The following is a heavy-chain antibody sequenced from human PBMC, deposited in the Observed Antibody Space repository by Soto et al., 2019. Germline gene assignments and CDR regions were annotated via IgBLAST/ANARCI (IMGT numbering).Heavy chain of an antibody. CDR1: GGTFSSYA. J-gene: IGHJ6*02. Sequence: SVKVSCKASGGTFSSYAISWVRQAPGQGLEWMGGIIPIFGTANYAQKFQGRVTITADESTSTAYMELSSLRSEDTAVYYCATSGVVRYYYYGMDVWGQGTTVTVSS. CDR2: IIPIFGTA. V-gene: IGHV1-69*13. D-gene: IGHD3-10*01. CDR3: ATSGVVRYYYYGMDV.